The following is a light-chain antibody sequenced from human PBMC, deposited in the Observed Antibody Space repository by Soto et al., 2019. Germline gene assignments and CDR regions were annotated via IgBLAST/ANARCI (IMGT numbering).Light chain of an antibody. CDR1: QSISSY. CDR2: AAS. J-gene: IGKJ2*01. CDR3: QPSYSTPYT. V-gene: IGKV1-39*01. Sequence: DIQMTQSPSSLSASVGDRVTITCRASQSISSYLNWDQQKPGKAPKRLSYAASSLQSGVPSRFSGSGYWTEFTLTIRSLPPEDFATYVCQPSYSTPYTFGQGTKLEIK.